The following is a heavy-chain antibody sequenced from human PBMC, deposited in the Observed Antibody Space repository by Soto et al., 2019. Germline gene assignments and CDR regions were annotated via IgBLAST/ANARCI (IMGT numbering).Heavy chain of an antibody. J-gene: IGHJ4*02. CDR1: GGTFSSYA. CDR3: ARTPIYCSGGSCYSDYFDY. V-gene: IGHV1-69*01. CDR2: IIPIFGTA. D-gene: IGHD2-15*01. Sequence: QVQLVQSGAEVKKPGSSVKVSCKASGGTFSSYAISWVRQAPGQGLEWMGGIIPIFGTANYAQKFQGRVTITADESTSIAYMELSSLRSEDTAVYYCARTPIYCSGGSCYSDYFDYWGQGTLVTVSS.